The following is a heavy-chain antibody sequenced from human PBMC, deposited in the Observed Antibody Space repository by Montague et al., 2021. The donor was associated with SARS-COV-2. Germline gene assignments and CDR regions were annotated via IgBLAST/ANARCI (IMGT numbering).Heavy chain of an antibody. CDR1: GYSFTSYW. Sequence: QSGAEVKKPGESLKISCKGSGYSFTSYWIGWVRQMPGKGLEWMGIIYPGDSDTRYSPSFQGQVTISADKSISTAYLQWSSLKASDTAMYYCARRNRGYSYGSQSYYYYYGMDVWGQGTTVTVSS. CDR3: ARRNRGYSYGSQSYYYYYGMDV. CDR2: IYPGDSDT. V-gene: IGHV5-51*01. D-gene: IGHD5-18*01. J-gene: IGHJ6*02.